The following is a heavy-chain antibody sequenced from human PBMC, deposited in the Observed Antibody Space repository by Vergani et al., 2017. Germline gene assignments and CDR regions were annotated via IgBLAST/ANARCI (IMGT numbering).Heavy chain of an antibody. CDR1: GGSISSYY. CDR2: IYYSGST. D-gene: IGHD4-17*01. Sequence: QVQLQESGPGLVKPSETLSLTCTVSGGSISSYYWSWIRQPPGKGLEWIWYIYYSGSTNYNPSLKSRVTISVDTSKNQFSLKLSSVTAADTAVYYCARSTVTTFPVYYYYGMDVWGQGTTVTVSS. J-gene: IGHJ6*02. CDR3: ARSTVTTFPVYYYYGMDV. V-gene: IGHV4-59*01.